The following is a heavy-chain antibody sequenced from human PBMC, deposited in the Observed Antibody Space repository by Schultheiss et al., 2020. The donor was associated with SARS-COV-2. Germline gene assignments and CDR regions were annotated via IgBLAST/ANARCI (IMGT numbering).Heavy chain of an antibody. D-gene: IGHD6-19*01. CDR3: ARVIAVAGGGAFDI. V-gene: IGHV3-7*03. CDR2: IKQDGSEK. J-gene: IGHJ3*02. CDR1: GFTFSSYW. Sequence: GGSLRLSCAASGFTFSSYWMHWVRQAPGKGLVWVANIKQDGSEKYYVDSVKGRFTISRDNAKNSLYLQMNSLRAEDTAVYYCARVIAVAGGGAFDIWGQGTMVTVSS.